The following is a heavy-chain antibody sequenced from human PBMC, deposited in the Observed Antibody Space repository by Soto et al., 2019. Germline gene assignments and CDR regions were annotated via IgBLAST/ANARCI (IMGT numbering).Heavy chain of an antibody. V-gene: IGHV4-4*02. D-gene: IGHD6-13*01. CDR1: GGNISSSSW. J-gene: IGHJ4*02. CDR3: SSSTAYGTPFDY. Sequence: SETLSLTCAVSGGNISSSSWWSWVRKTPGKGLEWIGEIYHSGSTNYNPSLKSRVTISVDKSKNQFSLKLSSVTAADTAVYYHSSSTAYGTPFDYWGQGTLVTVSS. CDR2: IYHSGST.